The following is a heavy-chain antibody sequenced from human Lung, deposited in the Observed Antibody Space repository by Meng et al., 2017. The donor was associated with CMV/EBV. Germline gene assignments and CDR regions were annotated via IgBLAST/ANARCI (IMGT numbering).Heavy chain of an antibody. CDR2: INQGGSEK. Sequence: SCAASGFTFSTYWMSWVRQAPGRGLEWVANINQGGSEKYYVASVMGRFTVSRDNAKNSLYLQMNSLRAEDTAIYYCATSSSGLFDNWGQGALVTVSS. CDR1: GFTFSTYW. J-gene: IGHJ4*02. D-gene: IGHD3-22*01. V-gene: IGHV3-7*01. CDR3: ATSSSGLFDN.